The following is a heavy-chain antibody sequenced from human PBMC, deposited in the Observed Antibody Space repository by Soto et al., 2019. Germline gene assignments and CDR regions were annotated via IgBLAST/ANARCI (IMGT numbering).Heavy chain of an antibody. Sequence: EVQLVESGGGLVQPGGSLRLCCAASGFTFSDYSMDWVRQAPGKGLEWISSISSGRSTIYYADSVKGRFTISRDNANNSLYLQMNSLRDDDTAVYYCAKDSGGWRFDPWGQGTLVTVSS. CDR3: AKDSGGWRFDP. D-gene: IGHD2-15*01. CDR1: GFTFSDYS. J-gene: IGHJ5*02. V-gene: IGHV3-48*02. CDR2: ISSGRSTI.